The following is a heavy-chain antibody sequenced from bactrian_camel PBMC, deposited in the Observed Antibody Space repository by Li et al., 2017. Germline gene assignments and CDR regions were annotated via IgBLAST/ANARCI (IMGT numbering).Heavy chain of an antibody. Sequence: HVQLVESGGGSVQAGGSLRLSCAYSIRTNCMGWFRQAPGKQREGVAGIDSFRRTSYADSVKGRFTISQDKARNTVYLQTDSPIPEDTAMYYCAAGFVRLDLLGDYEYEYWGQGTQVTVS. D-gene: IGHD1*01. CDR1: IRTNC. V-gene: IGHV3S53*01. CDR3: AAGFVRLDLLGDYEYEY. J-gene: IGHJ4*01. CDR2: IDSFRRT.